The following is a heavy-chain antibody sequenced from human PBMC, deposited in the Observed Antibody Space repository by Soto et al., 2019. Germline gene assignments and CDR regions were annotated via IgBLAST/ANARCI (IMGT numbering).Heavy chain of an antibody. J-gene: IGHJ6*02. V-gene: IGHV3-30*18. D-gene: IGHD1-26*01. CDR1: GFTFSSYG. CDR2: ISYDGSNK. Sequence: QVQLVESGGGVVQPGRSLRLSCAASGFTFSSYGMHWVRQAPGKGLEWVALISYDGSNKYYADSVKGRFTISRDNSKNTLYLQMNSLRAEVTAVYYCAKAISWVEGRHYYGMDVWGQGTTVTVSS. CDR3: AKAISWVEGRHYYGMDV.